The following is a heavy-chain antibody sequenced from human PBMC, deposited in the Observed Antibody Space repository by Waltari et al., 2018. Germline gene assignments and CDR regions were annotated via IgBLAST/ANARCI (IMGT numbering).Heavy chain of an antibody. Sequence: EVQLLESGGGLVQPGGSLRLSCPASGFSFGGFGLHWVGQAPGKGREWVSGLSGSGATTYYTDSVRGRFTVSRDNNRNTVYLQMNSLRAEDTAVYYCAKAFRGYSGSYFDSWGRGTLVAVSA. CDR1: GFSFGGFG. D-gene: IGHD5-12*01. V-gene: IGHV3-23*01. J-gene: IGHJ4*02. CDR3: AKAFRGYSGSYFDS. CDR2: LSGSGATT.